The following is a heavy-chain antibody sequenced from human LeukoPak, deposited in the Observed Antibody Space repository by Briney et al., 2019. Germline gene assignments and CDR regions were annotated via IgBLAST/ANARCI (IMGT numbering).Heavy chain of an antibody. V-gene: IGHV4-39*02. J-gene: IGHJ4*02. Sequence: SETLSLTCTVSGGSMSSSSYYWGWIRQSPGKGLEWIGSIYYSGANHHNPSLKSRVTMSVDTSKNQFSVKLTSVTATDTAVYYCVRVRGYWLVRGYLDYWGQGTQVTVSS. CDR1: GGSMSSSSYY. CDR3: VRVRGYWLVRGYLDY. CDR2: IYYSGAN. D-gene: IGHD6-19*01.